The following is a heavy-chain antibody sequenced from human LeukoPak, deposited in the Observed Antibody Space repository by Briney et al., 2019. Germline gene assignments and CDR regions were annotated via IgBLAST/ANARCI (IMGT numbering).Heavy chain of an antibody. D-gene: IGHD5-24*01. J-gene: IGHJ4*02. V-gene: IGHV4-34*01. CDR3: ARDISRDGYNSPFDY. CDR2: INHSGST. Sequence: SETLSLTCAVYGGSFSGYYRSWIRQPPGKGLEWIGEINHSGSTNYNPSLKSRVTISVDTSKNQFSLKLSSVTAADTAVYYCARDISRDGYNSPFDYWGQGTLVTVSS. CDR1: GGSFSGYY.